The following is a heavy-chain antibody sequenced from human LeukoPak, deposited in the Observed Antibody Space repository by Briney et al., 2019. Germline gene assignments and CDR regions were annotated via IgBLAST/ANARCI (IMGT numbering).Heavy chain of an antibody. Sequence: GGSLRLSCAASGFTFSSYWMTWVRQAPGKGLEWVDNIKRDGSEKYYVDSVKGRFTISRDNAKNSLYLQMNSLRAEDTAVYYCARAMVRGVIIIGYWGQGTLVTVSS. CDR3: ARAMVRGVIIIGY. J-gene: IGHJ4*02. CDR2: IKRDGSEK. V-gene: IGHV3-7*01. D-gene: IGHD3-10*01. CDR1: GFTFSSYW.